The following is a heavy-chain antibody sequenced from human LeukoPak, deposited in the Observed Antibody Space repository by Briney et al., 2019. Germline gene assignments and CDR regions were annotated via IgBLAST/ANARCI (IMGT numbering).Heavy chain of an antibody. CDR3: TRHDFRSGSSQYYYYYMDV. Sequence: PGGSLRLSCTASGFTFGDYAMSWFRQAPGKGLEWVGFIRSKAYGGTTEYAASVKGRFTISRDDSKSIAYLQMNSLKTEDTAVYYCTRHDFRSGSSQYYYYYMDVWGKGTTVTVSS. V-gene: IGHV3-49*03. D-gene: IGHD3-3*01. CDR1: GFTFGDYA. CDR2: IRSKAYGGTT. J-gene: IGHJ6*03.